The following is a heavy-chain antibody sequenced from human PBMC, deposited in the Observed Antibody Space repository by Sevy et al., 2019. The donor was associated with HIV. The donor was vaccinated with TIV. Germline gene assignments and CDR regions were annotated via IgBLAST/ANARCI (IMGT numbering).Heavy chain of an antibody. Sequence: GSVKVSCKASGYTFTSYGINWVRQAPGQGLEWMGWISAYNGNTNYAQKLQGRVTMTTDTSTSTAYMELRSLRSDDTAVYYCARGATGAGDFWSGYYTGEYFQHWGQGTLVTVSS. V-gene: IGHV1-18*01. J-gene: IGHJ1*01. CDR3: ARGATGAGDFWSGYYTGEYFQH. CDR2: ISAYNGNT. D-gene: IGHD3-3*01. CDR1: GYTFTSYG.